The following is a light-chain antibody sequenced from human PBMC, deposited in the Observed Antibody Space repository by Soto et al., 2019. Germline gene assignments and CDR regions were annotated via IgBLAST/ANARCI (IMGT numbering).Light chain of an antibody. J-gene: IGKJ3*01. CDR3: QKYDSAPPFT. CDR1: QGISNY. Sequence: DIQMTKSPSSLSASVGDRVTITCRASQGISNYLAWYQQKPGKVPKLLIYAASTLHSGVPSRFSGSGSGTDFTLTISSLQPEDVATYYCQKYDSAPPFTFGPGTKVDI. CDR2: AAS. V-gene: IGKV1-27*01.